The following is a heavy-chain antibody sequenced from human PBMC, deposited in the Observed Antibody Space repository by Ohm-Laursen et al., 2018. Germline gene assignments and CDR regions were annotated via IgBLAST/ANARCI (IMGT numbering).Heavy chain of an antibody. CDR2: VYYSGST. CDR1: GGSISSYY. J-gene: IGHJ5*02. CDR3: ARHPDYRSDRWFDP. V-gene: IGHV4-59*08. Sequence: SDTLSLTCTVSGGSISSYYWSWIRQPPGKGPEWIGYVYYSGSTNYNPSLKSRVTISVDTSKNQFFLKLSSVTAADTAVYYCARHPDYRSDRWFDPWGQGTLVSVSS. D-gene: IGHD6-25*01.